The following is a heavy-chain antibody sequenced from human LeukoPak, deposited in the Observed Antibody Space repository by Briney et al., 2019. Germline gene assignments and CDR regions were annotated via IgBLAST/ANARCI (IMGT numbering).Heavy chain of an antibody. J-gene: IGHJ4*02. CDR1: GFTFSSYG. CDR3: ARDPRYSGYDFSYFDY. D-gene: IGHD5-12*01. Sequence: PGRSLRLSCAASGFTFSSYGMHWVRQAPGKGLEWVAVTWYDGSNKYYADSVKGRFTISRDNSKNTLYLQMNSLRAEDTAVYYCARDPRYSGYDFSYFDYWGQGTLVTVSS. V-gene: IGHV3-33*01. CDR2: TWYDGSNK.